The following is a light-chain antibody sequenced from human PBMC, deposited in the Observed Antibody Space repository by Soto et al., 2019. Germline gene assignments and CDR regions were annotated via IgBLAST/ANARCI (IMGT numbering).Light chain of an antibody. V-gene: IGLV2-11*01. J-gene: IGLJ1*01. CDR2: DVS. CDR3: SSYAGSLFHV. CDR1: SSDVGGYDF. Sequence: QSALTQPRSVSGSPGQSVTISCTGTSSDVGGYDFVSWYQHHPGMAPKLIIYDVSNRPSGVPDRFSGSKSGNTASLAISGLQSEDEADYYCSSYAGSLFHVFGTGTKVTVL.